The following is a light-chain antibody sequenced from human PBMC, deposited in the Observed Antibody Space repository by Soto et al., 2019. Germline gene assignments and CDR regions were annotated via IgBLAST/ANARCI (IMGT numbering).Light chain of an antibody. J-gene: IGLJ1*01. CDR3: SSYAGRNNFDV. Sequence: QSVLTQPPSASGSPGQSVTISCTGSSTDIGGYNFVSWYQQLPGKAPKLIIYEVTKRPSGVPDRLSGSKSGNTASLTVSGLQPEDEAEYYWSSYAGRNNFDVFGSGTKVTVL. CDR1: STDIGGYNF. V-gene: IGLV2-8*01. CDR2: EVT.